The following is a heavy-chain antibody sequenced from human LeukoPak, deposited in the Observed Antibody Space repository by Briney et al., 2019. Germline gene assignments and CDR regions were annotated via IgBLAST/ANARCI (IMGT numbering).Heavy chain of an antibody. D-gene: IGHD3-22*01. J-gene: IGHJ4*02. Sequence: SETLSLTCTVSGGSISSSSYNWGWIRQPPGKGLEWIGNIYYSGSTYYNPSLQSRVTISVDTSKNHFSLKLSSVTAADTAVYYCASPPHYYDSSDHIAAYWGQGILVTVSS. V-gene: IGHV4-39*02. CDR1: GGSISSSSYN. CDR3: ASPPHYYDSSDHIAAY. CDR2: IYYSGST.